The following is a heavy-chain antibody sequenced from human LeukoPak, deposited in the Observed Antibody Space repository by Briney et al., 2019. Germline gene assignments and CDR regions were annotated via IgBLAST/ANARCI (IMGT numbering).Heavy chain of an antibody. CDR1: GFTFSTYG. Sequence: GGSLRLSCAASGFTFSTYGMSWVRQAPGEGLEWVSVISGSGGSTYYADSVKGRFTISRDNSKNSLYLQMNSLRAEDTAVYYCARAYCSSTSCYPPNYWGQGTLVTVSS. D-gene: IGHD2-2*01. V-gene: IGHV3-23*01. CDR3: ARAYCSSTSCYPPNY. CDR2: ISGSGGST. J-gene: IGHJ4*02.